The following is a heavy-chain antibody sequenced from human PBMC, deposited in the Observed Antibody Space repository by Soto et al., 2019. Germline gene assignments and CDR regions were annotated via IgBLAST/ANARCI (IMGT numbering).Heavy chain of an antibody. Sequence: SETLSLTCTVSGGSISSYYWSWMRQPAGKGLEWIGRIYTSGSTNYNPSLKSRVTMSVDTSKNQFSLKLSSVTAADTAVYYCARACSSNSCYDVFDYWGQGTLVTVSS. D-gene: IGHD2-2*01. CDR2: IYTSGST. V-gene: IGHV4-4*07. CDR1: GGSISSYY. CDR3: ARACSSNSCYDVFDY. J-gene: IGHJ4*02.